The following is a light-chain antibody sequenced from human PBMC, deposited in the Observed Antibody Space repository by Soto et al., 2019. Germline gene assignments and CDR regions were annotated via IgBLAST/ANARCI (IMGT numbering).Light chain of an antibody. CDR1: QSISSY. V-gene: IGKV1-39*01. Sequence: DSQMTQSPSSLSASVRDRVTITCRASQSISSYLNWYQQKPGKAPKLLIYAASSLQSGVPSRFSGSGSGTDFTLTISSLQPEDFATYYCQQRYSTPRTFGQGTKVDIK. CDR2: AAS. J-gene: IGKJ1*01. CDR3: QQRYSTPRT.